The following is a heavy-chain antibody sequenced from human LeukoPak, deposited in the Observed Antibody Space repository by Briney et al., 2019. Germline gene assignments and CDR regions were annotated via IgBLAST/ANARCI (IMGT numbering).Heavy chain of an antibody. J-gene: IGHJ3*02. D-gene: IGHD5-18*01. Sequence: GGSLRLSCAASGFTFSSYAMHWVRQAPGKGLEWVAVISYDGSNKYYADSVKGRFTISRDNSKNTLYLQMNSLRAEDTAVYYCAREFGSTGYGDAFDIWGQGTMVTVSS. CDR2: ISYDGSNK. CDR3: AREFGSTGYGDAFDI. CDR1: GFTFSSYA. V-gene: IGHV3-30-3*01.